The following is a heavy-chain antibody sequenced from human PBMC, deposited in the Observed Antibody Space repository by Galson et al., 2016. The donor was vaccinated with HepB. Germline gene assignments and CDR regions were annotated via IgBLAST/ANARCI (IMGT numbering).Heavy chain of an antibody. CDR3: AHRHWGCSTGICYVCAYFND. J-gene: IGHJ4*02. Sequence: PALVKPTQTLTLTCTFSGFSLSTSGVGVGWIRQPPGKALEWLALIYWDDEKRYSPSLKSRLTITKDTSKNQVVFTMTNMDPVDTATYYCAHRHWGCSTGICYVCAYFNDWGPRTLVTV. V-gene: IGHV2-5*02. CDR2: IYWDDEK. D-gene: IGHD2-15*01. CDR1: GFSLSTSGVG.